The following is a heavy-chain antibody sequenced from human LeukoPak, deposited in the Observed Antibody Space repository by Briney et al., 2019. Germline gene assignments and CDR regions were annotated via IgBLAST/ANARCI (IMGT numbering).Heavy chain of an antibody. Sequence: KPSETMSLTCTVSGGSISSYHWIWIRQPPGKGLEWIGYIHYSGSTNYNPSLKSRVTTSVDTSKKQFSLKLRSVTAPDTAVYYCARSVSWGLLVRDDAFDIWGQGTMVTVSS. CDR1: GGSISSYH. CDR3: ARSVSWGLLVRDDAFDI. CDR2: IHYSGST. J-gene: IGHJ3*02. D-gene: IGHD2-21*01. V-gene: IGHV4-59*08.